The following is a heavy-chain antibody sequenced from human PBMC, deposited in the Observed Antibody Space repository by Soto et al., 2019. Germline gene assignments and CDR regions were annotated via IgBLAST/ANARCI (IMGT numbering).Heavy chain of an antibody. CDR2: INAGNGNT. D-gene: IGHD2-15*01. V-gene: IGHV1-3*01. CDR3: ARGARYCSGGSCYLTDYFDY. CDR1: GYTLTSYA. J-gene: IGHJ4*02. Sequence: ASVKVSCKASGYTLTSYAMHWVRQAPGQRLEWMGWINAGNGNTKYSQKFQGRVTITRDTSASTAYMELSSLRSEDTAVYYCARGARYCSGGSCYLTDYFDYWGQGTLVTVSS.